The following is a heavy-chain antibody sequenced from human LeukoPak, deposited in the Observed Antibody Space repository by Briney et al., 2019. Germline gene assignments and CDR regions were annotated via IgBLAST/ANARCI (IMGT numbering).Heavy chain of an antibody. Sequence: SQTLSLTCAISGDSVSSNSAAWNGSRHSPSRGLGGLGSTYYRSKWYNDYAVSVKIRITINQDTYKKQFSLQMNSETPEDTAVYYCAKAGHIVVVPAARPPHYYYYYYMDVWGKGTTVTFSS. CDR3: AKAGHIVVVPAARPPHYYYYYYMDV. D-gene: IGHD2-2*01. V-gene: IGHV6-1*01. CDR2: TYYRSKWYN. J-gene: IGHJ6*03. CDR1: GDSVSSNSAA.